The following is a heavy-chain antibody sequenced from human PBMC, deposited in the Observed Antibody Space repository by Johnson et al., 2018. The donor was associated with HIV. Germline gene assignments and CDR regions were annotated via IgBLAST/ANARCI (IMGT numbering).Heavy chain of an antibody. CDR3: ARDRAHYYDSSGYHESGAFDI. J-gene: IGHJ3*02. D-gene: IGHD3-22*01. CDR2: ISYDGSNK. V-gene: IGHV3-30-3*01. Sequence: QMLLVESGGGVVQPGRSLRLSCAASGFTFSSYAMHWVRQAPGKGLEWVAVISYDGSNKYYADSVKGRFTISRDNSKNTLYLQMNSLRAEDTAVYYCARDRAHYYDSSGYHESGAFDIWGQGTMVTVSS. CDR1: GFTFSSYA.